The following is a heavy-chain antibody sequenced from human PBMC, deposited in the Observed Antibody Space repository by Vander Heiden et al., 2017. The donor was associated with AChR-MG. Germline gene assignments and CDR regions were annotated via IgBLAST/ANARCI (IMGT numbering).Heavy chain of an antibody. D-gene: IGHD5-12*01. CDR1: GFTFSSYW. CDR3: ARDSGYDSDAFDI. V-gene: IGHV3-7*01. J-gene: IGHJ3*02. CDR2: IKQDGSEK. Sequence: EVQLVESGGGLVPPGGSLRLSCAASGFTFSSYWLSWVRQAPGKGLEWVANIKQDGSEKYYVDSVKGRFTISRDDAKNSLYLQMNSLRAEDTAVYYCARDSGYDSDAFDIWGQGTMVTVSS.